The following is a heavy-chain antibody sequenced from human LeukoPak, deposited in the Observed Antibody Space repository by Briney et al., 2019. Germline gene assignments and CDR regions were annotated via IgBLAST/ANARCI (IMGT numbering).Heavy chain of an antibody. J-gene: IGHJ4*02. CDR2: ISSSGGST. CDR1: GFTFSSYS. Sequence: GGSLRLSCAASGFTFSSYSMNRVRQAPGKGLEWVSAISSSGGSTYYADSVKGRFTISRDNSKNTLYLQMNSLRAEDTAVYYCAKDGRLRLRYFDWLSYYFDYWGQGTLVTVSS. V-gene: IGHV3-23*01. D-gene: IGHD3-9*01. CDR3: AKDGRLRLRYFDWLSYYFDY.